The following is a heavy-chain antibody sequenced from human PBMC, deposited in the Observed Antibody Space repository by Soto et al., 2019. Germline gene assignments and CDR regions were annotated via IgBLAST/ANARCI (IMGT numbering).Heavy chain of an antibody. J-gene: IGHJ6*03. Sequence: QVQLVQSGAELKKPGSSVKVSCEASGGSFISYSFTWVRQAPGQGLEWMGRIIPIQNKANYELKLQDRVTITADRSTRTAYMELRSLRPEDTAVYYCAKSLLFVDHAHMDVWGKGTTVTVSS. CDR1: GGSFISYS. CDR3: AKSLLFVDHAHMDV. CDR2: IIPIQNKA. V-gene: IGHV1-69*02. D-gene: IGHD2-15*01.